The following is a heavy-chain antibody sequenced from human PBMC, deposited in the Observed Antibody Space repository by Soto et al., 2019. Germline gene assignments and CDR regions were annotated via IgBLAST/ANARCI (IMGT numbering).Heavy chain of an antibody. V-gene: IGHV6-1*01. CDR3: ARRLNYHAQGSPSYGMEV. CDR1: GDSVSSNSAA. Sequence: SQTLSLTCAISGDSVSSNSAAWNWIRQSPSRGLEWLGRTYYRSKWYNDYAVSVESRITINPDPSKNQFSLQLNSVTPEDTAIYYCARRLNYHAQGSPSYGMEVWGQGTTVTVSS. CDR2: TYYRSKWYN. D-gene: IGHD3-10*01. J-gene: IGHJ6*02.